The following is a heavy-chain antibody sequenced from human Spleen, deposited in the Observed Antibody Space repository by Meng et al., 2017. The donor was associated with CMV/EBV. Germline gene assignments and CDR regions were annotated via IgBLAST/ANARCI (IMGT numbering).Heavy chain of an antibody. CDR3: ARGWRGIAARPYYYGMDV. V-gene: IGHV1-69*13. J-gene: IGHJ6*02. Sequence: SVKVSCKSSGATFSTSVFTWVRQAPGQGLEWMGGIIPIFGSPDYAQRFQDRVTITAEESTSTAYMELSSLRSEDTAVYYCARGWRGIAARPYYYGMDVWGQGTTVTVSS. CDR1: GATFSTSV. D-gene: IGHD6-6*01. CDR2: IIPIFGSP.